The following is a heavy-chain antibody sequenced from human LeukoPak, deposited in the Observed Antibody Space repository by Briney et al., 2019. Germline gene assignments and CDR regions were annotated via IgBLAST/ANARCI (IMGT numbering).Heavy chain of an antibody. V-gene: IGHV3-21*01. Sequence: GGSLRLSCAASGFTFSSYSMNWVRQAPGKGLEWVSSISSSSSYIYYADSVKGRFTFSRDNAKNSLYLQMNSLRAEDTAVYYCARGLNCSSTSCYLDYFDYWGQGTLVTVSS. J-gene: IGHJ4*02. CDR3: ARGLNCSSTSCYLDYFDY. CDR2: ISSSSSYI. D-gene: IGHD2-2*01. CDR1: GFTFSSYS.